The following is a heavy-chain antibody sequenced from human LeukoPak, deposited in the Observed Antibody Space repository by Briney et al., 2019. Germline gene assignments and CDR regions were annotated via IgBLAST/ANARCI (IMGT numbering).Heavy chain of an antibody. J-gene: IGHJ5*02. CDR1: GFTFTGYY. D-gene: IGHD3-22*01. CDR2: INPSGGST. V-gene: IGHV1-46*01. Sequence: ASVKVPCKASGFTFTGYYMHWVRQAPGQGLEWMGIINPSGGSTSYAQKFQGRVTMTRDMSTSTVYMELSSLRSEDTAVYYRARGGYDSSGYYPDANWFDPWGQGTLVTVSS. CDR3: ARGGYDSSGYYPDANWFDP.